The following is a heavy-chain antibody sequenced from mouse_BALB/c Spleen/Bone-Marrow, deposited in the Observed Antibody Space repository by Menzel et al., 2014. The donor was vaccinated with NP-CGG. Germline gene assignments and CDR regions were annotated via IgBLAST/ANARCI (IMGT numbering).Heavy chain of an antibody. Sequence: EVKLMESGSSLVKPSQTLSLTCSVTGDSITSGYWNWIRKFPGNKLECMGYISYSGSTYYSPSLKSRITITRDTSKNQYYLQLNSVTTEDTATYYCATYDGYYFDYWGQGTTLTVSS. CDR2: ISYSGST. CDR3: ATYDGYYFDY. V-gene: IGHV3-8*02. CDR1: GDSITSGY. J-gene: IGHJ2*01. D-gene: IGHD2-3*01.